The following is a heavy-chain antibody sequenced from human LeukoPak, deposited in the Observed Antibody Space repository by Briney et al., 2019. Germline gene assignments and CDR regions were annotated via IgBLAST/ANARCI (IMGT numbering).Heavy chain of an antibody. CDR1: GFTFSSYG. V-gene: IGHV3-30*18. CDR2: ISYDGSNK. J-gene: IGHJ4*02. Sequence: PGGSLRLSCAASGFTFSSYGMHWVRQAPGKGLEWVAVISYDGSNKYYADSVKGRFTISRDNSKNTLYLQMNSLRAEDTAVYYCAKGGVSSGYYVLNYFDYWGQGTLVTVSS. CDR3: AKGGVSSGYYVLNYFDY. D-gene: IGHD3-22*01.